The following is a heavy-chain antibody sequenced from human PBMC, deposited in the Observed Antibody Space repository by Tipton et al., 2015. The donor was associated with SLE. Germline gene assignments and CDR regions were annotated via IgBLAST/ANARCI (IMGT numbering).Heavy chain of an antibody. CDR2: IYYSGSI. CDR3: ARDDGLRVTTDYFDY. Sequence: TLSLTCTVSGGSISGYYWSWMRQPPGKGLEWIGSIYYSGSIYYNPSLKSRVTISVDTSKNQFSLKLSSVTAADTAVYYCARDDGLRVTTDYFDYWGQGTLVTVSS. D-gene: IGHD4-17*01. V-gene: IGHV4-59*12. CDR1: GGSISGYY. J-gene: IGHJ4*02.